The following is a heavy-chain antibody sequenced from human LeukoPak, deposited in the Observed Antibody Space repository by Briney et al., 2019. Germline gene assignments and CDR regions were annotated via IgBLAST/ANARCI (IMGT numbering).Heavy chain of an antibody. D-gene: IGHD5-24*01. J-gene: IGHJ4*02. V-gene: IGHV3-7*01. CDR3: VREHGEDGYTSGY. CDR1: GFTFSSYW. CDR2: IKQDGSGK. Sequence: GGSLRLSCAASGFTFSSYWMSWVRQAPGKGLEWVANIKQDGSGKYYVDSVKGRFTISRDNAKNSLYLQMNSLRAEDTALYYCVREHGEDGYTSGYWGQGTLVTVSS.